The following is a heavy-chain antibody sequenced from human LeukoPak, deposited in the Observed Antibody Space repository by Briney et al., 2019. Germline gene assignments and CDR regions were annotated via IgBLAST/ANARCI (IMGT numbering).Heavy chain of an antibody. D-gene: IGHD3-22*01. V-gene: IGHV4-59*01. CDR1: GGSFSGYY. CDR2: IYYSGST. CDR3: ARDPREYYYDS. Sequence: SETLSLTCAVYGGSFSGYYWSWIRQPPGKGLEWIGYIYYSGSTNYNPSLKSRVTISVDTSKNQFSLKLSSVTAADTAVYYCARDPREYYYDSWGQGTLVTVSS. J-gene: IGHJ4*02.